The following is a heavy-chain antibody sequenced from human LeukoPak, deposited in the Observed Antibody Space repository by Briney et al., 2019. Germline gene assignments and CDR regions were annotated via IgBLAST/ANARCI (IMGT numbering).Heavy chain of an antibody. V-gene: IGHV3-48*01. CDR3: AKDSQSGYFDWLFHFQH. CDR2: ISSSSTTI. D-gene: IGHD3-9*01. CDR1: GFTFSSYS. Sequence: PGGSLRLSCAASGFTFSSYSMNWVRQAPGKGLEWVSYISSSSTTIYYADSLKGRFNISRDNAKNTLYLQMNSLRAEDTAVYYCAKDSQSGYFDWLFHFQHWGQGTLVTVSS. J-gene: IGHJ1*01.